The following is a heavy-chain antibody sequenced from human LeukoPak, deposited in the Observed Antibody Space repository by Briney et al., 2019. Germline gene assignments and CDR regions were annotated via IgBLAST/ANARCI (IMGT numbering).Heavy chain of an antibody. D-gene: IGHD2-2*02. CDR3: ARVRLIVVVPAAIKYNDAFDI. CDR1: GGSISSGSYY. V-gene: IGHV4-61*02. CDR2: IYTSGST. J-gene: IGHJ3*02. Sequence: PSETLSLTYTVSGGSISSGSYYWSWIRQPAGKGLEWIGRIYTSGSTNYNPSLKSRVTISVDTSKNQFSLKLSSVTAADTAVYYCARVRLIVVVPAAIKYNDAFDIWGQGTMVTVSS.